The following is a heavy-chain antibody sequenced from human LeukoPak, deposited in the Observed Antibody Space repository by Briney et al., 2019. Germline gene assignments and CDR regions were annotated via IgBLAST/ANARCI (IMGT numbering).Heavy chain of an antibody. CDR1: QFTFNGSW. V-gene: IGHV3-48*03. J-gene: IGHJ4*02. CDR2: ISSSGGTR. Sequence: GGSLRLSCADSQFTFNGSWMNWVRQAPGKGLEWVSYISSSGGTRYYADSVKGRFTISRDNAYNSLFLQMNSLRAEDTAVYYCATLTVASTFDYWGQGTLVTVSS. CDR3: ATLTVASTFDY. D-gene: IGHD6-19*01.